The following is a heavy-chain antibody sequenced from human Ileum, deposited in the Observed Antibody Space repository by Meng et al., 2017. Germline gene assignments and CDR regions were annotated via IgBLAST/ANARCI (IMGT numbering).Heavy chain of an antibody. V-gene: IGHV4-59*01. CDR2: ISYSGNT. Sequence: SETLSLTCTVSGGSISSYYWSWIRQPPGKGLEWIGYISYSGNTNSNPSLKTRVTISVDTSKNQFSLKLSSVAAAATAVYYCARGGGSYYAQNWGRGTLVTVSS. CDR1: GGSISSYY. D-gene: IGHD1-26*01. J-gene: IGHJ4*02. CDR3: ARGGGSYYAQN.